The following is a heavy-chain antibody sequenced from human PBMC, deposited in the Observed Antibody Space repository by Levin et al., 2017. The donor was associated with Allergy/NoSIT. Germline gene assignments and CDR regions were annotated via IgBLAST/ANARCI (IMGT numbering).Heavy chain of an antibody. D-gene: IGHD2-2*02. CDR1: GFTFSDYY. CDR3: ARENRGYCSSTSCYTHYYYYGMDV. CDR2: ISSSGSTI. J-gene: IGHJ6*02. V-gene: IGHV3-11*01. Sequence: GGSLRLSCAASGFTFSDYYMSWIRQAPGKGLEWVSYISSSGSTIYYADSVKGRFTISRDNAKNSLYLQMNSLRAEDTAVYYCARENRGYCSSTSCYTHYYYYGMDVWGQGTTVTVSS.